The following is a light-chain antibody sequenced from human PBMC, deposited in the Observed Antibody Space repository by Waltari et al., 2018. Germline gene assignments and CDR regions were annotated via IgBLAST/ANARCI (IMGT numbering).Light chain of an antibody. CDR1: SGAVGGYDL. J-gene: IGLJ1*01. CDR2: DAT. CDR3: SSFTSSSTGI. V-gene: IGLV2-14*03. Sequence: QSALTQPASVSGSPGQSITISCTGPSGAVGGYDLLSWYQQHPGKAPKLMIYDATNRPSGVSDRFSASTSGNTASLTISDLRPEDEAEYYCSSFTSSSTGIFGSGTTVTVL.